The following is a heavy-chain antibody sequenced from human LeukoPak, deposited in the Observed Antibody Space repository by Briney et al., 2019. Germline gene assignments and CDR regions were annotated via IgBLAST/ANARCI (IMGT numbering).Heavy chain of an antibody. J-gene: IGHJ5*02. CDR3: ARRVRTGYYWFDP. V-gene: IGHV1-69*13. Sequence: GASVKVSCTASGGTFSSYAISWVRQAPGQGLEWMGGIIPIFGTANYAQKFQGRVTITADESTSTAYMELSSLRSEDTAVYYCARRVRTGYYWFDPWGQGTLVTVSS. CDR1: GGTFSSYA. CDR2: IIPIFGTA. D-gene: IGHD3/OR15-3a*01.